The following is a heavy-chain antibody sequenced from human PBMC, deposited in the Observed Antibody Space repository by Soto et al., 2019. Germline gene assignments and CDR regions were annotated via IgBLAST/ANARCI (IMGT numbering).Heavy chain of an antibody. J-gene: IGHJ6*02. CDR3: AASIFYYGMDV. CDR1: GYTFTNYW. CDR2: IYPGDSDT. V-gene: IGHV5-51*01. Sequence: PGESLKISCKGSGYTFTNYWIGWVRQMPGKAPEWMGIIYPGDSDTKYNPSFQGQVTISADKSITTTYLQWSSLKASDTAIYYCAASIFYYGMDVWGQGTTVTVSS.